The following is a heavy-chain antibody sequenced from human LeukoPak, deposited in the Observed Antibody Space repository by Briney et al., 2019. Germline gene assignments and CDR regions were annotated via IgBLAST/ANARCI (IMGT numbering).Heavy chain of an antibody. Sequence: SETLSLTCTVSGGSISGYYWSWIRQPPGKGLEWIGYIYYSGSANYNPSLKSRVTLSVDTSKNQFSLKLSSVTAADTAVYYCARGSIAAAEGSHWFDPWGQGTLVTVSS. CDR1: GGSISGYY. CDR3: ARGSIAAAEGSHWFDP. D-gene: IGHD6-13*01. CDR2: IYYSGSA. J-gene: IGHJ5*02. V-gene: IGHV4-59*01.